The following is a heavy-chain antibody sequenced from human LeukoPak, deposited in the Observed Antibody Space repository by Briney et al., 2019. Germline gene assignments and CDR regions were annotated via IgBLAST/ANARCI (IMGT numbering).Heavy chain of an antibody. CDR1: GGSISSSNW. CDR2: IYHSGST. CDR3: ARAESIQLGYYYYGMDV. D-gene: IGHD5-18*01. J-gene: IGHJ6*02. Sequence: PSGTLSLTCAVSGGSISSSNWWSWVRQPPGKGLEWIGEIYHSGSTNYNPSLKSRVTISVDKSKNQFSLKLSSVTAADTAVYYCARAESIQLGYYYYGMDVWGQGTTVTVSS. V-gene: IGHV4-4*02.